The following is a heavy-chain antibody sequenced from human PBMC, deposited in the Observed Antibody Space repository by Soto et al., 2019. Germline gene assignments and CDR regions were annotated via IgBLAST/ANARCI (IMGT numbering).Heavy chain of an antibody. J-gene: IGHJ6*02. V-gene: IGHV3-23*01. CDR2: LSGSSLNT. Sequence: EVRLLESGGGLVQPGGSLRLSCEASGFTFGNYAMTWVRQGPGRGLEWVSALSGSSLNTYYAYSVKGRFTISRDNSKNTMNLEMNSLRVDDTAVYYFTTQFFLSSRKPPEDVWGQGTPVAVSS. CDR1: GFTFGNYA. CDR3: TTQFFLSSRKPPEDV.